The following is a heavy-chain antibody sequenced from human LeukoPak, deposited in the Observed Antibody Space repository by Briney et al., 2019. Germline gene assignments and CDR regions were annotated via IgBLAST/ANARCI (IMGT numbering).Heavy chain of an antibody. CDR2: INHNGNVN. V-gene: IGHV3-7*03. CDR3: ERGGGLDV. J-gene: IGHJ6*02. D-gene: IGHD3-16*01. CDR1: GFTFSSYW. Sequence: GGSLRLSCAASGFTFSSYWMNWARQAPGKGLEWVASINHNGNVNYYVDSVKGRFTISRDNAKNSLYLQMSNLRAEDTAVYFCERGGGLDVWGQGATVTVSS.